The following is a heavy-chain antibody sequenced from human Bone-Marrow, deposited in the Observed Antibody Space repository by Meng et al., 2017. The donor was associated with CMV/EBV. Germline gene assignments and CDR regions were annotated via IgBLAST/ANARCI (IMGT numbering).Heavy chain of an antibody. CDR3: ARGATGTRFDY. CDR2: VNRNGDRT. D-gene: IGHD1-1*01. V-gene: IGHV3-20*04. J-gene: IGHJ4*02. CDR1: GFTFGDYG. Sequence: GESLKISCAASGFTFGDYGMTWVRQASGKGLEWVSGVNRNGDRTDYADSVKGRFTFSRDNAKNSLYLQMNSLRAEDTAFYYCARGATGTRFDYWGQGTLVTVSS.